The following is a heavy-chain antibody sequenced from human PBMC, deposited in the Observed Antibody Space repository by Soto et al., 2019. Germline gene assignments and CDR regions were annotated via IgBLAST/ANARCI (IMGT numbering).Heavy chain of an antibody. CDR3: TSDYTLRSYRFDS. V-gene: IGHV4-30-2*01. D-gene: IGHD3-10*01. CDR1: GVSVNNADYS. Sequence: SETLSLTSAVSGVSVNNADYSSSWIRQPPGRGLESIGYIYQSGSTTYNPSLKSRLTISLDRSKIEVSLKLTSVTAADTAVYYCTSDYTLRSYRFDSWGQGTLVTVSS. CDR2: IYQSGST. J-gene: IGHJ4*02.